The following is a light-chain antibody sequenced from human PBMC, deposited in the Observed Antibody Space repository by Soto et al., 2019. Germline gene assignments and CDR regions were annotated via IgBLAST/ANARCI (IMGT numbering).Light chain of an antibody. Sequence: EIVMTQSPATLSVSPGERATLSCRASQSVYSKVAWYQQKPSQAPRLLIYETATRATDIPARFTGSGSGTEFTLTITTLQSEDFAIYYCQQYSQWPPYTFGQGTKVDIK. CDR3: QQYSQWPPYT. CDR1: QSVYSK. J-gene: IGKJ2*01. V-gene: IGKV3-15*01. CDR2: ETA.